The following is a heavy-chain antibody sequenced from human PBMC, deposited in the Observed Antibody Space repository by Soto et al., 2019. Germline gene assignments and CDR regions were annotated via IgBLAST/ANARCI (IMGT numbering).Heavy chain of an antibody. Sequence: QVQLQESGPGLVKPSQTLSLTCTVSGGSINSDDYSWSWIRQPPGQGLEWIGHTYYSGSTDYNPSLESRVTISIDTSKNQFSLNLSSMSVADTAVYFCARYRSNSPDYFDCWGQGTLVTVSS. J-gene: IGHJ4*02. D-gene: IGHD1-26*01. CDR1: GGSINSDDYS. CDR3: ARYRSNSPDYFDC. CDR2: TYYSGST. V-gene: IGHV4-30-4*01.